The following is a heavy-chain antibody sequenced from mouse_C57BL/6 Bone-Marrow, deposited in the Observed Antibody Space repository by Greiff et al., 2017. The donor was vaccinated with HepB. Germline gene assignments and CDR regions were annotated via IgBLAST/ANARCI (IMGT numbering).Heavy chain of an antibody. Sequence: QVQLQQSGAELVRPGASVTLSCKASGYTFTDYEMHWVKQTPVHGLEWIGAIDPETGGTAYNQKFKGKAILTADKSSSTAYMELRSLTSEDSAVYYWTRRAITTVVAWYFDVWGTGTTVTVSP. D-gene: IGHD1-1*01. CDR2: IDPETGGT. J-gene: IGHJ1*03. V-gene: IGHV1-15*01. CDR3: TRRAITTVVAWYFDV. CDR1: GYTFTDYE.